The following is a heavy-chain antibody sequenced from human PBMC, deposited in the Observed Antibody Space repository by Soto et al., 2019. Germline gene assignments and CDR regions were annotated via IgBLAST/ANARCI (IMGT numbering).Heavy chain of an antibody. V-gene: IGHV1-2*04. CDR2: INPNSGGT. J-gene: IGHJ3*02. CDR1: GYSFTGYY. D-gene: IGHD2-8*02. Sequence: ASVKVSCKASGYSFTGYYMHWVRQAPRQGLEWMGWINPNSGGTNYAQKFQGWVTMTRDTSISTAYMELSRLRSDDTAVYYCARESGLGWGTYAFDIWGQGTMVTVSS. CDR3: ARESGLGWGTYAFDI.